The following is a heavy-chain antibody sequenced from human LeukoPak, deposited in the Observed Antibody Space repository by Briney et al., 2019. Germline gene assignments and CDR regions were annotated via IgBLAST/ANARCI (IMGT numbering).Heavy chain of an antibody. D-gene: IGHD1-26*01. V-gene: IGHV4-4*09. Sequence: PSETLSLTCTVSGGSISSYYWSWIRQPPGKGLEWIGYIYTSGSTNYNPSLKSRVTISVDTSKNQISLKLSSVTAADTAVYYCARTSNGSYRKYYYFDYWGQGTLVTVSS. CDR3: ARTSNGSYRKYYYFDY. J-gene: IGHJ4*02. CDR2: IYTSGST. CDR1: GGSISSYY.